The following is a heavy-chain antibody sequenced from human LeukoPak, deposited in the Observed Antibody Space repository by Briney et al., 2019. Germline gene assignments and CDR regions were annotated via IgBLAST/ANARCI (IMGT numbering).Heavy chain of an antibody. J-gene: IGHJ4*02. CDR2: VYNSGST. D-gene: IGHD3-22*01. V-gene: IGHV4-59*02. Sequence: SETLSLTCSVSGASVTSYYCNWIRQPPGKGLEWIGNVYNSGSTSYNPSLRSRATISVDTTKNQFSLKLSSVTAADTALYYCASVLLSSGYSKWGQGNLVTVSS. CDR1: GASVTSYY. CDR3: ASVLLSSGYSK.